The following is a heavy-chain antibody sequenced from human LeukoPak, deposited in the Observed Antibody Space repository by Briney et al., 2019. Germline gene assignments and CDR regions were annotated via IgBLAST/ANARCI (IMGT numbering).Heavy chain of an antibody. V-gene: IGHV1-24*01. Sequence: ASVKVSCKASGGTFSSYAISWVRQAPGQGLEWMGGFDPEDGETIYAQKFQGRVTMTEDTSTDTAYMELSSLRSEDTAVYYCARTGSGGSFNWFDPWGQGTLVTVSS. CDR1: GGTFSSYA. D-gene: IGHD2-15*01. J-gene: IGHJ5*02. CDR2: FDPEDGET. CDR3: ARTGSGGSFNWFDP.